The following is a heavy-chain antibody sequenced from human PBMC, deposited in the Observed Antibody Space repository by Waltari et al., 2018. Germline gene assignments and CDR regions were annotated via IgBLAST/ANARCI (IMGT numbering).Heavy chain of an antibody. CDR1: GGSFSGYY. CDR3: VRGRGWNYGYYYYGMDV. J-gene: IGHJ6*02. V-gene: IGHV4-34*01. CDR2: INHSGST. Sequence: QVQLQQWGAGLLKPSETLSLTCAVYGGSFSGYYWSWIHQPPGKGLEWIGEINHSGSTNYNPSLKSRVTISVDTSKNQFSLKLSSGTAADTAVYYCVRGRGWNYGYYYYGMDVWGQGTTVTVSS. D-gene: IGHD1-7*01.